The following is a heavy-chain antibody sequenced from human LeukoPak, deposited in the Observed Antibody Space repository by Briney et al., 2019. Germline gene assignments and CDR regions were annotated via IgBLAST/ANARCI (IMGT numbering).Heavy chain of an antibody. CDR3: ARVRYSSGWWYYFDY. Sequence: PSQTLSLTCTVSGGSISSGSYYWSWIRQPAGKGLEWIGRIYTSGSTNYNPSLKSRVTISVDTSKNQFSLKLSSVTAADTAVYYCARVRYSSGWWYYFDYWGQGSLVTVSS. CDR2: IYTSGST. CDR1: GGSISSGSYY. D-gene: IGHD6-19*01. J-gene: IGHJ4*02. V-gene: IGHV4-61*02.